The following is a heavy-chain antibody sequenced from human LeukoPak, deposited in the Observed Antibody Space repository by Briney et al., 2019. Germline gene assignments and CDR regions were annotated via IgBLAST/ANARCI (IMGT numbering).Heavy chain of an antibody. CDR2: IYYSGST. Sequence: SETLSLTCTVSGGSISSGDYYWSWIRQPPGKGLEWIGYIYYSGSTYYKPSLKSRVTISVDTSKNQFSLKLSSVTAADTAVYYCARTGYSSGWYGNFDYWGQGTLVTVSS. CDR1: GGSISSGDYY. CDR3: ARTGYSSGWYGNFDY. V-gene: IGHV4-30-4*01. D-gene: IGHD6-19*01. J-gene: IGHJ4*02.